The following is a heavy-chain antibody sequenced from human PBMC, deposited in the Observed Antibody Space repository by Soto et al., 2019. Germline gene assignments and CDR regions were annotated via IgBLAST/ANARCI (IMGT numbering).Heavy chain of an antibody. CDR2: INPNSGGT. D-gene: IGHD5-18*01. J-gene: IGHJ6*02. V-gene: IGHV1-2*04. Sequence: ASVKVSCKASGYTFTGYYMHWVRQAPGQGLEWMGWINPNSGGTNYAQKFQGWVTMTRDTSISTAYMELSRLRSDDTAVYYCARDRGIQLENGMDVWGQGTTVTVSS. CDR3: ARDRGIQLENGMDV. CDR1: GYTFTGYY.